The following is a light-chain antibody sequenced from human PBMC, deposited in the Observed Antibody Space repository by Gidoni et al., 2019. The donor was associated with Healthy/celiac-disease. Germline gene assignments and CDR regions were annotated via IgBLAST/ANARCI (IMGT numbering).Light chain of an antibody. J-gene: IGKJ5*01. Sequence: DIVLTQSPGTLPLSPGERATLSCRASQSFSSSYLAWYQQKPGQAPRLLIYGASSRATGIPDRFSGSGSGTYFTPTISRLEPEDFAVYYCQQYGSSPITFGQGTRLEIK. CDR3: QQYGSSPIT. CDR2: GAS. CDR1: QSFSSSY. V-gene: IGKV3-20*01.